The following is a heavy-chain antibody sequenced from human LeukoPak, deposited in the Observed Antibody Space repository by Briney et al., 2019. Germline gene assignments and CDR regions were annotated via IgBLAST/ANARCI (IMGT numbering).Heavy chain of an antibody. CDR1: GGSISTYY. J-gene: IGHJ4*02. CDR3: ASTRRAAVAGRFDS. V-gene: IGHV4-59*08. D-gene: IGHD6-19*01. Sequence: SETLSLTCTVSGGSISTYYWNWIRQPPGKGLEWIGYIYHSGSTNYSPSLESRVTMSVDESKNQFSLRVHFVSAADAAVYYCASTRRAAVAGRFDSWGQGTLVTVSS. CDR2: IYHSGST.